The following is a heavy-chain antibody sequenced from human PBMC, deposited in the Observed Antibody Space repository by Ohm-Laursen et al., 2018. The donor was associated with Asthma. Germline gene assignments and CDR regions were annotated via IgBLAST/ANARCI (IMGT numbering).Heavy chain of an antibody. CDR1: GGTFSSYA. V-gene: IGHV1-69*13. CDR3: ARESITKLSPIDY. CDR2: IIPIFGTA. Sequence: GASVKVSCKASGGTFSSYAISWVRQAPGQGLEWMGGIIPIFGTANYAQKFQGRVTITADESTSTAYMELRSLRSDDTAVYYCARESITKLSPIDYWGQGTLVTVSS. J-gene: IGHJ4*02. D-gene: IGHD3-10*01.